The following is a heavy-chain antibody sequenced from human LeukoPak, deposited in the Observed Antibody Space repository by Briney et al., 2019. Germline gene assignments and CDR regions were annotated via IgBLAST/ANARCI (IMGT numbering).Heavy chain of an antibody. Sequence: GTSVKVSFKASGYTFSDYGVSWVRQAPGQGLEWMGRISAYNGNTNYLQKFQGRVTMTTDTSTATAYMELRSLRPSDTAVYFCARGPRYSYDSSILLFDYWGQGTLVTASS. CDR1: GYTFSDYG. CDR3: ARGPRYSYDSSILLFDY. J-gene: IGHJ4*02. D-gene: IGHD3-22*01. CDR2: ISAYNGNT. V-gene: IGHV1-18*01.